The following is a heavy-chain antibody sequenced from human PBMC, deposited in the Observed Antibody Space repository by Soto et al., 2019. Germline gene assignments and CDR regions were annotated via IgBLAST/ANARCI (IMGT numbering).Heavy chain of an antibody. V-gene: IGHV5-51*01. CDR3: ARRDRFGEVTSSPLRAFDF. D-gene: IGHD3-10*01. CDR2: IYPGDSDT. Sequence: HGESLKISCKGSGYSFDTYWIGWVRQMPGKGLEWMGIIYPGDSDTRYSPSFQGQVTFSADKSITTAYLQWSSLKASDTAMYYCARRDRFGEVTSSPLRAFDFWGQGTMVTVSS. J-gene: IGHJ3*01. CDR1: GYSFDTYW.